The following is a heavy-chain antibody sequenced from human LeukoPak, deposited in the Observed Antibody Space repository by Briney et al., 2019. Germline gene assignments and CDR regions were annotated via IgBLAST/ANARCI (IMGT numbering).Heavy chain of an antibody. CDR3: AKLVSPSPKYYYGSGLPDY. CDR2: ISGSDGST. CDR1: GFTFSSYA. V-gene: IGHV3-23*01. D-gene: IGHD3-10*01. J-gene: IGHJ4*02. Sequence: GGSLRLSCAASGFTFSSYAMSWVRQAPGKGLEWVSAISGSDGSTYYADSVKGRLTISRDNSKNTLYLQMNSLRAEDTAVYYCAKLVSPSPKYYYGSGLPDYWGQGTQVTVSS.